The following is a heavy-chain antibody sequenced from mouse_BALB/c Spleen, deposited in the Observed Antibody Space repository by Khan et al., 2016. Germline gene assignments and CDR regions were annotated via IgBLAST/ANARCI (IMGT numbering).Heavy chain of an antibody. CDR2: INTYSGES. Sequence: QIQLVQSGPELKKPGKTVKISCKASGYTFTNYGMNWVKQAPGKGLKWMGWINTYSGESTYADDFKGRFDFSLETSANTAYLQINNLKNEDTATXFFARYRYYYGSSRYFDVWGAGTTVTVSS. J-gene: IGHJ1*01. D-gene: IGHD1-1*01. CDR1: GYTFTNYG. V-gene: IGHV9-3-1*01. CDR3: ARYRYYYGSSRYFDV.